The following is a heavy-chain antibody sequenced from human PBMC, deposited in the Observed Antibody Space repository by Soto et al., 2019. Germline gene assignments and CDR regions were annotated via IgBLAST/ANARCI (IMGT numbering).Heavy chain of an antibody. D-gene: IGHD1-26*01. J-gene: IGHJ4*02. CDR1: GYTFTDYH. CDR2: VTPRSGEV. CDR3: ARVPILGPTGDFDY. Sequence: QVHLVQSGAEVKRPGDSVKVSCQASGYTFTDYHIHWVRQAPGQGLEWMGRVTPRSGEVYYSQKFQGRVTLTRDTSISTAYMELTTLKFDDTAVFYCARVPILGPTGDFDYWGQGTLATVSS. V-gene: IGHV1-2*02.